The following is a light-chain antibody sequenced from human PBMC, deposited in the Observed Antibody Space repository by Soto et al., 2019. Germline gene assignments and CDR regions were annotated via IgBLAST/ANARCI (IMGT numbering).Light chain of an antibody. CDR3: QHYSTWLWT. CDR2: DVS. J-gene: IGKJ1*01. Sequence: EIVMTQSPDTLSVSPGERATLSCRDSQSVGSTLAWYQQKPGQAPRLLIYDVSTRATGIPARFSGSGSGTDFTLSISSLQSEDFAVYYCQHYSTWLWTFGLGTKVEIK. V-gene: IGKV3-15*01. CDR1: QSVGST.